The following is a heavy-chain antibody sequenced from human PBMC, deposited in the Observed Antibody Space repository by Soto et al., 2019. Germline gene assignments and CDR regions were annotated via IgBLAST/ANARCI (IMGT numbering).Heavy chain of an antibody. Sequence: QVHLVQSGAEVKKPGASVTFPCRASGYTFRNYYRHWGRQAPGQGLEWVGISNPPGGGTTSAQNFQGRVTMNRDKSTSTVYMELKSLRSEDTAVYYCASGPKLTDFGDRGYYGMDVWGHGTTVTVSS. J-gene: IGHJ6*02. CDR2: SNPPGGGT. CDR1: GYTFRNYY. CDR3: ASGPKLTDFGDRGYYGMDV. V-gene: IGHV1-46*01. D-gene: IGHD4-17*01.